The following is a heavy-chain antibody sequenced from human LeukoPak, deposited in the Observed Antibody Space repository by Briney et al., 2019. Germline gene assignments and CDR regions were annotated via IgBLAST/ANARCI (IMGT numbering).Heavy chain of an antibody. CDR1: AYTFTGSGWY. J-gene: IGHJ4*02. D-gene: IGHD3-10*01. CDR3: ARDGPAQMVDFDY. Sequence: ASVTVSCTASAYTFTGSGWYLYWLRQAPGQGLECVGWIHPNNGATLYAQKFQGRVAMTTDTSISTAYMELSRLRPDDTAMYYCARDGPAQMVDFDYWGQGTLVTVSS. CDR2: IHPNNGAT. V-gene: IGHV1-2*02.